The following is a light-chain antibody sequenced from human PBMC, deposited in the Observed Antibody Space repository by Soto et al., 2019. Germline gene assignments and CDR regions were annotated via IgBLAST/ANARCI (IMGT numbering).Light chain of an antibody. J-gene: IGLJ1*01. CDR3: TSYTSSNTYV. V-gene: IGLV2-18*02. Sequence: ALTQPPSVSGSPGQSVTISCTGTSSDVGSYNHVSWYQQPPGTAPKLMIYEVSNRPSGVPDRFSGSKSGNTASLTISGLQAEDEADYYCTSYTSSNTYVFGTGTKVTV. CDR1: SSDVGSYNH. CDR2: EVS.